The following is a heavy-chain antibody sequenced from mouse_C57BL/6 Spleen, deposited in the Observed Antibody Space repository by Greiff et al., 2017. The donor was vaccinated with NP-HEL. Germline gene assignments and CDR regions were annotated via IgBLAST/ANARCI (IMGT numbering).Heavy chain of an antibody. J-gene: IGHJ2*01. Sequence: EVNLVESGGDLVKPGGSLKLSCAASGFTFSSYGMSWVRQTPDKRLEWVATISSGGSYTYYPDSVKGRFTISRDNAKNTLYLQMSSLKSEDTAMYYCARRGLYDGYYNFDYWGQGTTLTVSS. D-gene: IGHD2-3*01. V-gene: IGHV5-6*02. CDR1: GFTFSSYG. CDR3: ARRGLYDGYYNFDY. CDR2: ISSGGSYT.